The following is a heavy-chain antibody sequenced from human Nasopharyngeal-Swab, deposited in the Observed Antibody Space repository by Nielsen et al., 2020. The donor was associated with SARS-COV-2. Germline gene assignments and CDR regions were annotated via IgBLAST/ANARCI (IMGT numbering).Heavy chain of an antibody. CDR1: GYHFADFW. D-gene: IGHD3-10*01. Sequence: GESLKISCKGSGYHFADFWIGWVRQMPGKGLEWMGIIFPRDSDTTYSPSFQGQVTISVDRSISTAYLQWSRLQASDTALYYCAQSGESEAFDVWGQGTVVTVSP. V-gene: IGHV5-51*01. CDR2: IFPRDSDT. J-gene: IGHJ3*01. CDR3: AQSGESEAFDV.